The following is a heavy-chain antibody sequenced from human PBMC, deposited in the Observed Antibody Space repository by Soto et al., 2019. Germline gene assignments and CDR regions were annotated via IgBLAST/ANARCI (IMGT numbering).Heavy chain of an antibody. D-gene: IGHD1-1*01. J-gene: IGHJ3*02. CDR3: ARVERGTATTVVDAFDI. CDR2: MSHSGGT. Sequence: QVQLQQWGAGLLKPSETLSLTCAVYGGFVSSGNYYWSWIRQPPGKGLEWIGEMSHSGGTHFNPSLKSPVTTSVDTSKNQFSLKMSSVTAADTALYYCARVERGTATTVVDAFDIWGPGTMVTVSS. V-gene: IGHV4-34*01. CDR1: GGFVSSGNYY.